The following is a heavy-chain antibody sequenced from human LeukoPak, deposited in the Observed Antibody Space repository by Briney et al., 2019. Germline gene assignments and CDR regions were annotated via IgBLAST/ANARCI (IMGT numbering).Heavy chain of an antibody. CDR2: INHSGST. CDR3: ARDSGVGARYFDY. D-gene: IGHD1-26*01. V-gene: IGHV4-34*01. CDR1: GGSFSGYY. J-gene: IGHJ4*02. Sequence: PSETLSLTCAVYGGSFSGYYWSWIRQPAGKGLEWIGEINHSGSTNYNPSLKSRVTISVDTSKNQFSLKLSSVTAADTAVYYCARDSGVGARYFDYWGQGTLVTVSS.